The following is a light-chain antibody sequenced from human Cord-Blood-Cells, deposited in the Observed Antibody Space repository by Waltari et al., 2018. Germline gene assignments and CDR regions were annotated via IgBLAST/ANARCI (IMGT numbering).Light chain of an antibody. V-gene: IGLV2-11*01. CDR2: DVS. CDR3: CSYAGSYYV. Sequence: QSPLTPPPSLSGSPGPSVTTSRPGPSTVVGGFNSLSCYQQHPVQAPKLMIYDVSKRPSGVPDRFSGSKSGNTASLTISGLQAEDEADYYCCSYAGSYYVFGTGTKVTVL. CDR1: STVVGGFNS. J-gene: IGLJ1*01.